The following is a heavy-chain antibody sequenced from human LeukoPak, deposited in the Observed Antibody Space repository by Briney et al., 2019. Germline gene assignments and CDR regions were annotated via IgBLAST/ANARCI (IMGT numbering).Heavy chain of an antibody. CDR2: INPDGRTK. J-gene: IGHJ3*02. CDR3: ARDPGYSAFDI. V-gene: IGHV3-7*03. CDR1: GFTFSTYA. D-gene: IGHD5-12*01. Sequence: GGSLRLSCAASGFTFSTYAMSWVRQAPGEGLEFVANINPDGRTKNYVDSVKGRFIISRDNAKSSLDLQMSSLRAEDTALYFCARDPGYSAFDIWGQGTMVTVSS.